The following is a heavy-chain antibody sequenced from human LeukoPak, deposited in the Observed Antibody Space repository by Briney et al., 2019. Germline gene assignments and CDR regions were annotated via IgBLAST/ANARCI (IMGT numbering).Heavy chain of an antibody. D-gene: IGHD3-3*01. CDR3: ASCGDYDFWSGYDAFDI. J-gene: IGHJ3*02. CDR2: ISSSSSYI. CDR1: GVTFSSYS. Sequence: GGSLRLSCAASGVTFSSYSMNWVRQAPGKGLEWVSSISSSSSYIYYADSVKGRFTISRDNAKNSLYLQMNSLRAEDTAVYYCASCGDYDFWSGYDAFDIWGQGTMVTVPS. V-gene: IGHV3-21*06.